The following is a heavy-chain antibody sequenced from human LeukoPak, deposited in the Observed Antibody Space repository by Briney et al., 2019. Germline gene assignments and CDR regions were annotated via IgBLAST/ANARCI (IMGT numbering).Heavy chain of an antibody. J-gene: IGHJ4*02. V-gene: IGHV3-48*03. CDR2: ISRSGSTI. CDR3: ARDGGYYDSNY. CDR1: GFTFSSYE. Sequence: GGSLRLSCAASGFTFSSYEMNWVRQAPGKGLEWISYISRSGSTIYNADSVRGRFTISRDNAKNSLYLQMNSLRAEDTAVYYCARDGGYYDSNYWGQGTLVTVSS. D-gene: IGHD3-22*01.